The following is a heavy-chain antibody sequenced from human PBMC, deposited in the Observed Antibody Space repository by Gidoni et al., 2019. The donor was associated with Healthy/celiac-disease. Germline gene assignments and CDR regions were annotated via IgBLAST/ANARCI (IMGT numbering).Heavy chain of an antibody. CDR1: GGYY. J-gene: IGHJ4*02. D-gene: IGHD6-13*01. CDR3: ARVTRGKQLVPPPYYFDY. CDR2: IYYSGST. V-gene: IGHV4-31*02. Sequence: GGYYWSWIRQHPGKGLEWIGYIYYSGSTYYNPSLKSRVTISVDTSKNQFSLKLSSVTAADPAVYYCARVTRGKQLVPPPYYFDYWGQGTLVTVSS.